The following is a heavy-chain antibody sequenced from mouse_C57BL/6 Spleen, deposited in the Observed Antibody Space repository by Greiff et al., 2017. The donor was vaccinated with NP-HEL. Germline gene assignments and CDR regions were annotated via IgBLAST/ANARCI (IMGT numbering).Heavy chain of an antibody. D-gene: IGHD2-1*01. CDR2: INPSSGYT. V-gene: IGHV1-4*01. J-gene: IGHJ1*03. CDR1: GYTFTSYT. CDR3: ARKGGNAVFDV. Sequence: QVQLKQSGAELARPGASVKMSCKASGYTFTSYTMHWVKQRPGQGLEWIGYINPSSGYTKYNQKFKDKATLTADKSSSTAYMQLSSLTSEDSAVYYCARKGGNAVFDVWGTGTTVTVSS.